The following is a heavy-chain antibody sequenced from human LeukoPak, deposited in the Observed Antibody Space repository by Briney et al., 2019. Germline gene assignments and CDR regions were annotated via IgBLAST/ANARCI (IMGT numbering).Heavy chain of an antibody. Sequence: GRSLRLSCAASGFTFDDYAMHWVRQAPGKGLEWVSGISWNSGSIGYADSVKGRFTISRDNAKNSLYLQMNSLRAEDTALYYCAKDKGKYDSSGYVDYWGQGTLVTVSS. CDR2: ISWNSGSI. J-gene: IGHJ4*02. D-gene: IGHD3-22*01. CDR3: AKDKGKYDSSGYVDY. CDR1: GFTFDDYA. V-gene: IGHV3-9*01.